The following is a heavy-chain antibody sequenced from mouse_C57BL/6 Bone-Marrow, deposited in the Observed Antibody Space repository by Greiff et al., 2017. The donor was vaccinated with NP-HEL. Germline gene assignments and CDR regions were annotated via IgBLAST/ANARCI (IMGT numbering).Heavy chain of an antibody. J-gene: IGHJ3*01. CDR3: ASEITTVGEGFAY. Sequence: VQLQQSGPELVKPGASVKISCKASGYTFTDYYMNWVKQSHGKSLEWIGDIIPKNGGTSYNQKFKGKATLTVAKSSSTAYMQLRSLTSEDSAIYYCASEITTVGEGFAYWGQGTMVTVAA. D-gene: IGHD1-1*01. V-gene: IGHV1-26*01. CDR2: IIPKNGGT. CDR1: GYTFTDYY.